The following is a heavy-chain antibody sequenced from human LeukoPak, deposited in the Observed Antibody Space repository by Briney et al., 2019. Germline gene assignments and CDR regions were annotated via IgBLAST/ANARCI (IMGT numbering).Heavy chain of an antibody. J-gene: IGHJ4*02. V-gene: IGHV1-2*02. Sequence: ASVKVSCKASGYTFTGYYMHWVRQAPGQGLEWMGWINPNSGGTNYAQKFQGRVTMTRDTSISTAYMELSRLRSDDTAVYYCARDVAVAGTFFSYFDYWGQGILVTVSS. CDR2: INPNSGGT. D-gene: IGHD6-19*01. CDR1: GYTFTGYY. CDR3: ARDVAVAGTFFSYFDY.